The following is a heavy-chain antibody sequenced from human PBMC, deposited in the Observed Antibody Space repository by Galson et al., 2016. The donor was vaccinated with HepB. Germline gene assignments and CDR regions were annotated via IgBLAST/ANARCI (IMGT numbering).Heavy chain of an antibody. D-gene: IGHD6-13*01. Sequence: SVKVSCKASGGTLNTYGISWVRQAPGQGLEWMGAIIPMFGTTKYSQKFQGRVTITADTSTSTAYMELRSLKSEDTAVYYCAREGYWISTVGTGALDIWGQGTSVTVSS. V-gene: IGHV1-69*06. CDR3: AREGYWISTVGTGALDI. J-gene: IGHJ3*02. CDR2: IIPMFGTT. CDR1: GGTLNTYG.